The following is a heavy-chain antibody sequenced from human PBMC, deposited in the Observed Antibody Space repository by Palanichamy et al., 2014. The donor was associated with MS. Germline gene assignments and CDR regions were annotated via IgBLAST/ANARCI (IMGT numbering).Heavy chain of an antibody. D-gene: IGHD6-19*01. CDR2: INAGNGNT. CDR1: GYTFTSYA. CDR3: AREKYSSGWYAQTPLDY. Sequence: QVQLVQSGAEVKKPGASVKVSCKASGYTFTSYAMHWVRQAPGQRLEWMGWINAGNGNTKYSQKFQGRVTITRDTSASTAYMELSSLRSEDTAVYYCAREKYSSGWYAQTPLDYWGQGTLVTVSS. V-gene: IGHV1-3*01. J-gene: IGHJ4*02.